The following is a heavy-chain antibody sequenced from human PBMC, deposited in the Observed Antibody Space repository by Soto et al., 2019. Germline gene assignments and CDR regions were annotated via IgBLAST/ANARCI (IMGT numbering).Heavy chain of an antibody. D-gene: IGHD5-12*01. Sequence: GGSLRLSCAASGFTFSSYSMNWVRQAPWKGLEWVSYITSSSSTIYYADSVKGRFTISRDNAKNSLYLQMSSLRDEDTAVYYCARRAASGSAGLDVWGQGTTVTVS. V-gene: IGHV3-48*02. CDR2: ITSSSSTI. J-gene: IGHJ6*02. CDR1: GFTFSSYS. CDR3: ARRAASGSAGLDV.